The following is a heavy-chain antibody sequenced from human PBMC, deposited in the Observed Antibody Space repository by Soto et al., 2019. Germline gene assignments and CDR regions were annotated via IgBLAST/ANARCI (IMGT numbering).Heavy chain of an antibody. CDR1: GGSISSYY. V-gene: IGHV4-59*01. J-gene: IGHJ3*02. CDR3: ARSGIAVDAFDI. D-gene: IGHD6-13*01. CDR2: IYYSGST. Sequence: SETLSLTCTVSGGSISSYYWSWIRQPPGKGLEWIGYIYYSGSTNYNPSLKSRVTISVDTSKNQFSLKLSSVTAADTAVYYCARSGIAVDAFDIWGQGTMVTVSS.